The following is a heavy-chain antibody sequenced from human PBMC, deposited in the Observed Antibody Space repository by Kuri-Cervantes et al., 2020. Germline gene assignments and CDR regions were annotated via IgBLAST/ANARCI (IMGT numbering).Heavy chain of an antibody. J-gene: IGHJ6*02. D-gene: IGHD2-2*01. CDR3: ARGRGRFPIVVVPAAMAPTYYYGMDV. CDR1: GGTFSSYA. Sequence: SVKVSCKASGGTFSSYAISWVRQAPGQGLEWRGGIIPIFGTANYAQKFQGRVTIIADESTSTAYMELSSLRSEDTAVYYCARGRGRFPIVVVPAAMAPTYYYGMDVWGQGTTVTVSS. V-gene: IGHV1-69*13. CDR2: IIPIFGTA.